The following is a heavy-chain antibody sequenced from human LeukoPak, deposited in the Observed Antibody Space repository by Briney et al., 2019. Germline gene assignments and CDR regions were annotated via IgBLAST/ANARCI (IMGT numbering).Heavy chain of an antibody. Sequence: SETLSLTCTVSGGSISSYYWSWIRQPPGKGLEWIGYIYYGGSTNSNPSLKSRVTISVDTSKNQFSLKLSSVTAADTAVYYCARGPPSYDSSGYYYASYYYMDVWGKGTTVTVSS. CDR3: ARGPPSYDSSGYYYASYYYMDV. CDR1: GGSISSYY. J-gene: IGHJ6*03. CDR2: IYYGGST. D-gene: IGHD3-22*01. V-gene: IGHV4-59*12.